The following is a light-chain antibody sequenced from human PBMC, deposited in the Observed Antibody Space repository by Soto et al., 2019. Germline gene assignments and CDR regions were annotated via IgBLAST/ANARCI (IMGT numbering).Light chain of an antibody. Sequence: NFMLTQPHSVSESPGKTVAISCTRSSGSIASNYVQWYQQRPGSAPTTVIYEDNQRPSGVPDRFSGSIDSSSNSASLTISGLKPEDEGDWSCQSYDSSNPHVVFGGGTKLTAL. V-gene: IGLV6-57*04. J-gene: IGLJ2*01. CDR3: QSYDSSNPHVV. CDR2: EDN. CDR1: SGSIASNY.